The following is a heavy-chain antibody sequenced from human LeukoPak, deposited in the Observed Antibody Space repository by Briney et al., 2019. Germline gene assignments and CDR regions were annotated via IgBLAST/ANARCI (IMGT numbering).Heavy chain of an antibody. CDR2: ISSSGSTI. CDR3: ARVFVGGYDSSGY. V-gene: IGHV3-48*04. J-gene: IGHJ4*02. D-gene: IGHD3-22*01. CDR1: GFTFSSYA. Sequence: GGSLRLSCAVSGFTFSSYAMNWVRQAPGKGLEWVSYISSSGSTIYYADSVKGRFTISRDNAKNSLYLQMNSLRAEDTAVYYCARVFVGGYDSSGYWGQGTLVTVSS.